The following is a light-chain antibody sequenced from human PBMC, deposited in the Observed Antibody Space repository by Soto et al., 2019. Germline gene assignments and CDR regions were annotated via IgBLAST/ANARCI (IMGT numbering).Light chain of an antibody. J-gene: IGLJ3*02. CDR1: SSNIGINT. Sequence: QSVLTQPPSASGTPGQTITISCSGGSSNIGINTVSWYEHLPGTAPRLLIYGNNQRPSGVPDRFSGSKSGTSASLAISGLQSEDEAFYYCATYAGRTNYVMFGGGTKLTVL. V-gene: IGLV1-44*01. CDR2: GNN. CDR3: ATYAGRTNYVM.